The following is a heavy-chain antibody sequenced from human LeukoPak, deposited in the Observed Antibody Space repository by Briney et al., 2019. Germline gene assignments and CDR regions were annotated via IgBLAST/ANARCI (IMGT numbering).Heavy chain of an antibody. J-gene: IGHJ4*02. CDR3: ARDPIDY. CDR2: IDSRGSAI. CDR1: GFTFINYE. Sequence: GGSLRLSCAVSGFTFINYEMHWVRQAPGKGLEWVSYIDSRGSAIYYADSVKGRFTMSRDNAKNSLYLQMNTLTAEDTAVYYCARDPIDYWGQGTLVTVTS. V-gene: IGHV3-48*03.